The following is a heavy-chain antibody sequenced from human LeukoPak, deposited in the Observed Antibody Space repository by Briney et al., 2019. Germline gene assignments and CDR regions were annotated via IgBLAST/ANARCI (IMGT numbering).Heavy chain of an antibody. J-gene: IGHJ4*02. V-gene: IGHV4-61*02. D-gene: IGHD5-18*01. CDR2: IHNSGST. CDR1: GASISTGSSY. CDR3: ARLRVRGYGYGPWEGPTWLDY. Sequence: SETLSLTCTVPGASISTGSSYWSWIRQPAGEGLEWIGRIHNSGSTNYNPSLNSRVTISIATSKNQFSLKLSSVTAADTAVYYCARLRVRGYGYGPWEGPTWLDYWGQGTLVTVSS.